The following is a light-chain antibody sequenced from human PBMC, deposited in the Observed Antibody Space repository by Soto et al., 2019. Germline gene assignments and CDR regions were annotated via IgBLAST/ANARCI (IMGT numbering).Light chain of an antibody. J-gene: IGKJ2*01. V-gene: IGKV3-20*01. CDR1: QTISTNF. CDR2: GAS. Sequence: ENVLTQSPGTLSLSPGERATLSCRASQTISTNFLAWYQQKPGQAPRLLIYGASNKIPCIPDRFSGSRSGTDFTLTISRLEPEDFAVYYCQQYGYSYTFGQGTKLEIK. CDR3: QQYGYSYT.